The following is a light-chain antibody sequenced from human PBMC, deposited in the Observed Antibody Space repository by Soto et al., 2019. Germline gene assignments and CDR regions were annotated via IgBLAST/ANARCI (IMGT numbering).Light chain of an antibody. CDR2: GAS. J-gene: IGKJ1*01. Sequence: EIVMTQSPSTLSVSPGERATLSCRASQSVSSSYLAWYQQKPGQAPRLLIFGASIRVTGIPDRFIGSGSGTDFTLTISRLEPEDFAVYYCQHYVTSLTTFGQGTKVDIK. CDR3: QHYVTSLTT. V-gene: IGKV3-20*01. CDR1: QSVSSSY.